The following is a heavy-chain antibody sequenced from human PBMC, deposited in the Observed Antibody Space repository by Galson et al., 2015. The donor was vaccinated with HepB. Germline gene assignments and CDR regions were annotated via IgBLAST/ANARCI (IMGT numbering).Heavy chain of an antibody. CDR3: ARSGRFGIAAADHGLY. J-gene: IGHJ4*02. D-gene: IGHD6-13*01. CDR1: GYTFTMYA. CDR2: INVGNGNT. Sequence: SVKVSCTASGYTFTMYAMHWVRQAPGQRPEWMGRINVGNGNTTYSQTSPGRVTITRDTSASTDYMELGSLNSEATAVYYYARSGRFGIAAADHGLYWGQGTLVTVSS. V-gene: IGHV1-3*01.